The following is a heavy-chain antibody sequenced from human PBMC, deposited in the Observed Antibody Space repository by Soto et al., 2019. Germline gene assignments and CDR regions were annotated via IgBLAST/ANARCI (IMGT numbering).Heavy chain of an antibody. V-gene: IGHV4-30-4*01. CDR2: IYNGGST. J-gene: IGHJ4*02. CDR3: DRAPVGLDTISYVDY. CDR1: GVPDSSVSFH. Sequence: SETQHLTCTVSGVPDSSVSFHWSWHRRPAGKDLGGLGRIYNGGSTYYRGSLQSRVPVSLDATRNHYSLRLTSVTAADTAVYFCDRAPVGLDTISYVDYWGQGKLVT. D-gene: IGHD3-3*01.